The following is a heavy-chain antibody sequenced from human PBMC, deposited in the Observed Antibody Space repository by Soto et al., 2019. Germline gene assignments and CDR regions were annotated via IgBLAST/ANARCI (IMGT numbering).Heavy chain of an antibody. CDR2: IYYSGNP. CDR3: ARSTTSYVRFDY. J-gene: IGHJ4*02. D-gene: IGHD3-16*01. Sequence: SETLSLTCTVSGGSISSGISYWGWIRQPPGKGLEWIGSIYYSGNPYYNPSLKSRVTISVDTSKNQFSLKLNSVTAADTAVYYCARSTTSYVRFDYWGQGFPVTVS. CDR1: GGSISSGISY. V-gene: IGHV4-39*01.